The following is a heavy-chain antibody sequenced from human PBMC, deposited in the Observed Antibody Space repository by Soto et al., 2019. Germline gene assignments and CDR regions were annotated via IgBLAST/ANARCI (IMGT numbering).Heavy chain of an antibody. Sequence: GASVKVSCKASGGTFSSYAISWVRQAPGQGLEWMGGIIPIFGTANYAQKFQGRVTITADKSTSTAYMELSSLRSEDTAVYYCARASVRWGWGQYYYGMDVWGQGTTVTVSS. D-gene: IGHD4-17*01. CDR2: IIPIFGTA. J-gene: IGHJ6*02. V-gene: IGHV1-69*06. CDR1: GGTFSSYA. CDR3: ARASVRWGWGQYYYGMDV.